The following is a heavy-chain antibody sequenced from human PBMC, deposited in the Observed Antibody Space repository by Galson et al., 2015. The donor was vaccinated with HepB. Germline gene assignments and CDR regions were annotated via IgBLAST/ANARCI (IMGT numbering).Heavy chain of an antibody. Sequence: SLRLSCAASGFTVSSSYMNWVRQAPGKGLEWVSVIHSGGDTYYADSVKGRITITRDNSKNTAYLQMTGLRVEDTAVYYCTRGWVGATRFAYWGQGTLVSVSS. CDR3: TRGWVGATRFAY. J-gene: IGHJ4*02. CDR1: GFTVSSSY. D-gene: IGHD1-26*01. CDR2: IHSGGDT. V-gene: IGHV3-53*01.